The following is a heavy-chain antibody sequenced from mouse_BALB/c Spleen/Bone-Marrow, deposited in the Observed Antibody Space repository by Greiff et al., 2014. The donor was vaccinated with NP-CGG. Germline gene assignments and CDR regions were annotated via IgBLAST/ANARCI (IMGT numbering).Heavy chain of an antibody. CDR2: INPNNGDT. CDR1: GYTFTDYY. J-gene: IGHJ3*01. V-gene: IGHV1-26*01. Sequence: EVQLQQSGPELVKPGASVKMSCKASGYTFTDYYMKWVKQSHGKNLEWIGDINPNNGDTFYNQKFKGKATLTVDKSSSTAYMQLNSLTSEDSAVYYCATTVAYWGQGTLVTVSA. CDR3: ATTVAY. D-gene: IGHD1-1*01.